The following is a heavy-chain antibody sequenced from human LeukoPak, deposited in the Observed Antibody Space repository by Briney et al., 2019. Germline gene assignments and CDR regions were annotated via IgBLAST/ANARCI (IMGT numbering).Heavy chain of an antibody. Sequence: GRSLRLSCAASGFTFSSYSMHWVRQAPGKGLEWVAVISYDGSNKYNADSVKGRFTISRDNSENTLYLQMNSLRREDTAEYYCARAEYDRSGSIYYYYGMDIWGQGTTVTVSS. J-gene: IGHJ6*02. CDR1: GFTFSSYS. CDR3: ARAEYDRSGSIYYYYGMDI. CDR2: ISYDGSNK. V-gene: IGHV3-30-3*01. D-gene: IGHD3-22*01.